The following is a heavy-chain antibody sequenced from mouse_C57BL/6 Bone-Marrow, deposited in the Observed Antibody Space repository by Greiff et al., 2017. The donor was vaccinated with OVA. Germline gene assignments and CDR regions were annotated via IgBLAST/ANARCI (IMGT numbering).Heavy chain of an antibody. Sequence: EVQRVESGGGLVQPGGSLSLSCAASGFTFTDYYMSWVRQPPGKALEWLGFIRNKANGYTTEYSASVKGRFTISRDNSQSILYLQMNALRAEDSATYYCASSYGYDGYYYAMDYWGQGTSVTVSS. CDR1: GFTFTDYY. D-gene: IGHD2-2*01. V-gene: IGHV7-3*01. CDR3: ASSYGYDGYYYAMDY. CDR2: IRNKANGYTT. J-gene: IGHJ4*01.